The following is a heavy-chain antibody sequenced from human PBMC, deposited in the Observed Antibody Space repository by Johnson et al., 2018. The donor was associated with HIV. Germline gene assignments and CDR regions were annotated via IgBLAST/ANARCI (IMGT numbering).Heavy chain of an antibody. CDR3: AKDRGYGGNLDAFDI. D-gene: IGHD4-23*01. J-gene: IGHJ3*02. CDR1: GFTFSSYG. CDR2: IRYAGSNK. Sequence: VLLVESGGGVVQPGGSLRLSCAASGFTFSSYGMHWVRQAPGKGLEWVAFIRYAGSNKYYADSVKGRFTISRDNSKNTLYLQMNSLIAEDTAVYYCAKDRGYGGNLDAFDIWGQGTMVTVSS. V-gene: IGHV3-30*02.